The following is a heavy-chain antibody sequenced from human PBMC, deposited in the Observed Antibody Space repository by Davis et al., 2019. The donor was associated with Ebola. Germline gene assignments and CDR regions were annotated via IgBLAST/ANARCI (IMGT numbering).Heavy chain of an antibody. D-gene: IGHD3-9*01. V-gene: IGHV3-7*01. CDR2: IKQDGSEK. CDR3: ARGVMDDWLLGWFDP. Sequence: GESLKISCAASGFTFSSYWMNWVRQAPGKGLEWVANIKQDGSEKYYVDSVKGRFTISRDNAKNSLYLQMNSLRAEDTAVYYCARGVMDDWLLGWFDPWGQGTLVTVSS. J-gene: IGHJ5*02. CDR1: GFTFSSYW.